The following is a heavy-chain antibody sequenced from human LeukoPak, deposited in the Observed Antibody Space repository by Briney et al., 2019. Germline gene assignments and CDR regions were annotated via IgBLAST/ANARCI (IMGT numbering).Heavy chain of an antibody. CDR1: GFTFSSYA. V-gene: IGHV3-23*01. J-gene: IGHJ6*02. CDR2: ISGSGGNT. CDR3: AKGCSSDTCYGGIYYFYGMDV. D-gene: IGHD2-15*01. Sequence: GGSLRLSCAASGFTFSSYAMSWVRQAPGKGLEWVSVISGSGGNTYYADSVKGRFTISRDISKNTLYLQMNSLRVKDTAVYYCAKGCSSDTCYGGIYYFYGMDVWGQGTTVTVSS.